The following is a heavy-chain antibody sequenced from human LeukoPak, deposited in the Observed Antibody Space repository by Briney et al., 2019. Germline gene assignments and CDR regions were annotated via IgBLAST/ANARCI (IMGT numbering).Heavy chain of an antibody. Sequence: SGGSLRLSCAASGFTFSSYSMNWVRQAPGKGLEWVSYISSSSSTIYYADSVKGRFTISRDNSKNTLYLQMNSLRAEDSALYYCAKVRVGTSDCFDYWGQGTLVTVSS. D-gene: IGHD5-12*01. CDR3: AKVRVGTSDCFDY. CDR1: GFTFSSYS. CDR2: ISSSSSTI. J-gene: IGHJ4*02. V-gene: IGHV3-48*01.